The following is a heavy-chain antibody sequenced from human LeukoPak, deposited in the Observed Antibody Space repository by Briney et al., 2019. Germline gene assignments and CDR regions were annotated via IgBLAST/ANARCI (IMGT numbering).Heavy chain of an antibody. D-gene: IGHD3-22*01. J-gene: IGHJ4*02. Sequence: GGSLRLSCAASGYTFSSFSINWIRQAPGKGLEWVSSISVRSNYIYYADSVRGRFSISRDDARNSLYLQMDSLRGDDTAVYYCARLRRNSDSSGYYYYYDYWGQGTLVTVSS. CDR3: ARLRRNSDSSGYYYYYDY. V-gene: IGHV3-21*01. CDR1: GYTFSSFS. CDR2: ISVRSNYI.